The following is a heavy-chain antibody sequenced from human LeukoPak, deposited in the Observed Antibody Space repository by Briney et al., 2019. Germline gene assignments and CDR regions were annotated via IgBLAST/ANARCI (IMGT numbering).Heavy chain of an antibody. Sequence: SGTLSLTCGVSGGSITSTNYWTWVRQPPGRGLEWIGEVNLQGSTNYNPSLMGRVAISVDMSENQFPLKLTSVTAADTAVYYCAGMRITTPTVRTLDYWGQGTLATVSS. CDR3: AGMRITTPTVRTLDY. CDR2: VNLQGST. J-gene: IGHJ4*02. CDR1: GGSITSTNY. D-gene: IGHD1-14*01. V-gene: IGHV4-4*02.